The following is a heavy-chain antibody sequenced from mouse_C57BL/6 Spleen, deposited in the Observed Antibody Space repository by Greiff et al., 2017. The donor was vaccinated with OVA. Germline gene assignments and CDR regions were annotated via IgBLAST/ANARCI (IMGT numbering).Heavy chain of an antibody. V-gene: IGHV10-3*01. Sequence: EVQRVESGGGLVQPKGSLKLSCAASGFTFNTYAMHWVRQAPGKGLEWVARIRSKSSNYATYYADSVKDRFTISRDDSQSMLYLQMNNLKTEDTAMYYCVRAPGDYDGAWFAYWGQGTLVTVSA. D-gene: IGHD2-4*01. CDR2: IRSKSSNYAT. CDR1: GFTFNTYA. J-gene: IGHJ3*01. CDR3: VRAPGDYDGAWFAY.